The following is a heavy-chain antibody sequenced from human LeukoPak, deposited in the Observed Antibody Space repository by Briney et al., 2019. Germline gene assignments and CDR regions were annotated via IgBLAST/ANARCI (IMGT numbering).Heavy chain of an antibody. CDR2: IIPRLGTT. J-gene: IGHJ4*02. CDR3: AADGTD. V-gene: IGHV1-69*05. Sequence: SVKVSRKASGGTFNSYAINWVRQAPGQGLEWMGGIIPRLGTTKYIEKFQGRITITTDESTTTAYMELTSLRSEDTAVYYCAADGTDWGQGTLVTVSS. CDR1: GGTFNSYA.